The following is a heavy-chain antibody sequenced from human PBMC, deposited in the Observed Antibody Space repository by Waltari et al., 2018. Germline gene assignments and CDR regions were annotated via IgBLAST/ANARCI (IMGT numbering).Heavy chain of an antibody. CDR3: AGEGDGSDY. J-gene: IGHJ4*02. V-gene: IGHV3-7*01. Sequence: EVQLVESGGGLVQPGGSLRLSCAASGFSFSDYWRSWVRQAPGKGVGWVANINQGGTEKNSVDSVKGRFTISSDNAENSLYLQMNSLRVEDTAVYYCAGEGDGSDYCGQGTLVTVSS. D-gene: IGHD1-26*01. CDR1: GFSFSDYW. CDR2: INQGGTEK.